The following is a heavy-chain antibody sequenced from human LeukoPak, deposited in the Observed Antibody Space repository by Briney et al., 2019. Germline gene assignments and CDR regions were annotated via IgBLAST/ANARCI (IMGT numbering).Heavy chain of an antibody. D-gene: IGHD3-10*01. CDR1: GFAFSSYA. J-gene: IGHJ4*02. CDR3: ARVVYGSGSYYNFGFEY. Sequence: GGSLRLSCAASGFAFSSYAMHWVRQAPGKGLEWVAVISYDGRNKYYVDSVKGRFTISRDNSKNTLYLQMNSLRAEDTAVYYCARVVYGSGSYYNFGFEYWGQGILVTVSS. V-gene: IGHV3-30*04. CDR2: ISYDGRNK.